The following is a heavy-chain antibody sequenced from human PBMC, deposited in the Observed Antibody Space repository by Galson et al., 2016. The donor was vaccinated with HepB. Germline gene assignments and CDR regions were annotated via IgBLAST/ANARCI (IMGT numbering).Heavy chain of an antibody. CDR2: NYYGGNT. Sequence: SETLSLTCTVSGGSISSSSYYWGWIRQPPGKGLEWIGSNYYGGNTYFNPSLKSRITISVDTSKNQFSLKLSSVAAADTAVYYCARRVGWLGFDYWGQGTLVTVSS. V-gene: IGHV4-39*01. J-gene: IGHJ4*02. CDR1: GGSISSSSYY. CDR3: ARRVGWLGFDY. D-gene: IGHD6-19*01.